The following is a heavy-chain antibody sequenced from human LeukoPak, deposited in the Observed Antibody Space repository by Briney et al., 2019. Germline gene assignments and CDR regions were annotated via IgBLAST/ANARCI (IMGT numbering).Heavy chain of an antibody. CDR2: IRSKANSYAT. J-gene: IGHJ6*03. V-gene: IGHV3-73*01. CDR1: GFTFSGSA. D-gene: IGHD3-10*01. Sequence: GGSLRLSCAASGFTFSGSAMHWVRQASGKGLEWVGRIRSKANSYATAYAASVKGRFTISRDDSKNTAYLQTNSLKTEDTAVYYCTRKRRGPPYYYYYYMDVWGKGTTVTVSS. CDR3: TRKRRGPPYYYYYYMDV.